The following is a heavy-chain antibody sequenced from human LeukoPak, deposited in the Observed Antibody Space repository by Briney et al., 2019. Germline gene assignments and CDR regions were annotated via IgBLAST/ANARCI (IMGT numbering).Heavy chain of an antibody. V-gene: IGHV1-18*01. CDR3: ARPTDTAMADYYGMDV. CDR1: GYNFISYG. CDR2: ISVDNGNT. D-gene: IGHD5-18*01. Sequence: ASVKVSCKASGYNFISYGISWVRQAPGQGLEWMGWISVDNGNTKYAQKFQGRVTMTTETSTSTAYMELRSLRSDDTAVYYCARPTDTAMADYYGMDVWGQGTTVTVSS. J-gene: IGHJ6*02.